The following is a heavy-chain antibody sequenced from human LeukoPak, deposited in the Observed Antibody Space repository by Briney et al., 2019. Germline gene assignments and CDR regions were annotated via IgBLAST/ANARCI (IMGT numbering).Heavy chain of an antibody. Sequence: ASVKVSCKASGYTFTSYYMNWVRQAPGQGLEWMGKINPSDGSTDFAQNFHGRVTMTRDTSTSTAYMELSSLRSEDTAVYYCAREANKIDIVVVPARFFYYGMDVWGQGTTVTVSS. J-gene: IGHJ6*02. CDR1: GYTFTSYY. CDR3: AREANKIDIVVVPARFFYYGMDV. CDR2: INPSDGST. V-gene: IGHV1-46*01. D-gene: IGHD2-2*01.